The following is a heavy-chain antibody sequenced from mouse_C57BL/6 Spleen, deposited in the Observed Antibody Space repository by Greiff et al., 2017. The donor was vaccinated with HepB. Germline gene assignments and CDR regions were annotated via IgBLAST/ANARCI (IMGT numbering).Heavy chain of an antibody. J-gene: IGHJ3*01. Sequence: QVQLQQPGAELVKPGASVKLSCKASGYTFTSYWMHWVKQRPGQGLEWIGMIHPNSGSTNYNEKFKSKATLTVDKSSSTAYMQLSSLTAEDSAVYYCARDGWTAQASFAYWGQGTLVTVSA. CDR3: ARDGWTAQASFAY. D-gene: IGHD3-2*02. CDR2: IHPNSGST. V-gene: IGHV1-64*01. CDR1: GYTFTSYW.